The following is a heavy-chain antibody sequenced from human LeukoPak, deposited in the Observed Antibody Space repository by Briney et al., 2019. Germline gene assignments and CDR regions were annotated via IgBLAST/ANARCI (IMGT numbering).Heavy chain of an antibody. D-gene: IGHD5-24*01. CDR2: IYYSGKT. CDR1: GGSISSYY. J-gene: IGHJ4*02. CDR3: VRESRRDGYKFDY. V-gene: IGHV4-59*01. Sequence: SETLSLTCTVSGGSISSYYWSWIRQPPGKGLEWIGYIYYSGKTNYNPSLKSRLTISVDTSKNQFSLKLSSVTAADTAVYYCVRESRRDGYKFDYWGQGTLVTVSS.